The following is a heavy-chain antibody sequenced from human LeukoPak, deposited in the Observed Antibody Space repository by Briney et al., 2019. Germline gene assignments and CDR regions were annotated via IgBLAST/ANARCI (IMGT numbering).Heavy chain of an antibody. CDR3: ARHYPYYDILTGSRGGRYSWSKYFDY. J-gene: IGHJ4*02. D-gene: IGHD3-9*01. V-gene: IGHV4-38-2*02. CDR1: GYSISSGYY. CDR2: IYPTGST. Sequence: SETLSLTCTVSGYSISSGYYWGWIRQPPGKGLEWIGNIYPTGSTYYNPSLKSRVTISVDTSKNQFSLKLNSVTAADTAVYYCARHYPYYDILTGSRGGRYSWSKYFDYWGQGTLVTVSS.